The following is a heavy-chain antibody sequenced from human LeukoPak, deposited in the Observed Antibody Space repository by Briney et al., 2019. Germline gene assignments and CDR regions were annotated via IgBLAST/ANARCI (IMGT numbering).Heavy chain of an antibody. CDR3: ARAITPPDDAFDI. CDR1: GGSFSGYY. J-gene: IGHJ3*02. V-gene: IGHV4-34*01. Sequence: PSETLSLTCAVYGGSFSGYYWSWIRQPPGKGLEWIGEINHSGSTNYNPSLKSRVTISVDTSKNQFSLKLSSVTAADTAVYYCARAITPPDDAFDIWGQGTMVTVSS. CDR2: INHSGST. D-gene: IGHD4-23*01.